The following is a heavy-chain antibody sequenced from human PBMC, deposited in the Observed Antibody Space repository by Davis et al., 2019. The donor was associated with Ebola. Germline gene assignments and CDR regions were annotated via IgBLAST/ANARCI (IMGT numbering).Heavy chain of an antibody. CDR3: TKQESLYGSSDY. V-gene: IGHV5-51*01. J-gene: IGHJ4*02. CDR2: IYPGDSDT. CDR1: GYSFASYW. D-gene: IGHD3-22*01. Sequence: KVSCKASGYSFASYWIGWVRQLPGKGLEWMGIIYPGDSDTKYSPSFQGQVIISVDRSISTAYLQWSSLKASDTAMYYCTKQESLYGSSDYWGQGTLVTVSS.